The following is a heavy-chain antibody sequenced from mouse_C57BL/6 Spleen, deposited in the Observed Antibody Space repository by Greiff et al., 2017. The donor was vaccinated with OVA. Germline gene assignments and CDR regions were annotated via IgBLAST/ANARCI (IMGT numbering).Heavy chain of an antibody. Sequence: EVKLVESGGGLVQPGGSLKLSRAASGFTFSDYGMAWVRQAPRKGPEWVAFISNLAYSIYYADTVTGRFTISRENAKNTLYLEMSSLRSEDTAMYYCARRGDYDYEAWFAYWGQGTLVTVSA. CDR1: GFTFSDYG. CDR3: ARRGDYDYEAWFAY. V-gene: IGHV5-15*04. CDR2: ISNLAYSI. J-gene: IGHJ3*01. D-gene: IGHD2-4*01.